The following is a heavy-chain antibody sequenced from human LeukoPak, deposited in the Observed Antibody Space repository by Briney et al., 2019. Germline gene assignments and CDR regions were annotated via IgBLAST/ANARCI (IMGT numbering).Heavy chain of an antibody. Sequence: ASVKVSCKASGYTFTSYGISWVRQAPGQGLEWMGWISAYNGNTNYAQKFQGRVTITADKSTGTAYMELSSLRSEDTAVYYCARGGATKTHYFDYWGQGTLVTVSS. CDR3: ARGGATKTHYFDY. J-gene: IGHJ4*02. CDR1: GYTFTSYG. D-gene: IGHD1-26*01. V-gene: IGHV1-18*01. CDR2: ISAYNGNT.